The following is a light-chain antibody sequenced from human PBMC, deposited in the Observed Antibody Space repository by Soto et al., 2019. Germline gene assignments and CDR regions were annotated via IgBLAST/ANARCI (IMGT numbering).Light chain of an antibody. CDR3: SSYTSSSTNYV. J-gene: IGLJ1*01. CDR2: DVS. CDR1: SSDVGGYNY. Sequence: QSVLTQPASVSGSPGQSITISCTGTSSDVGGYNYVSWYQQHPGKAPKLMIYDVSNRPSGVSNRFSGSKSGNTASLTISGLQAEDEADYYCSSYTSSSTNYVFGTGTRSPP. V-gene: IGLV2-14*01.